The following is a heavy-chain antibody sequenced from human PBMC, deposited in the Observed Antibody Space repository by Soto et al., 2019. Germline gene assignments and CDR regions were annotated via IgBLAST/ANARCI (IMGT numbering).Heavy chain of an antibody. Sequence: DVQLVESGGDLVQPGGSLTLSCTASGLTVTNAWMNWVRQSPGKRLEWVGLIKSEADGGTTAYAAPVKDRFTISRDDSENTLYLKIKSLETEYTAVYYCMTRNGFQKWRDYWGQGTLVTVSS. CDR3: MTRNGFQKWRDY. CDR1: GLTVTNAW. CDR2: IKSEADGGTT. D-gene: IGHD5-12*01. V-gene: IGHV3-15*07. J-gene: IGHJ4*02.